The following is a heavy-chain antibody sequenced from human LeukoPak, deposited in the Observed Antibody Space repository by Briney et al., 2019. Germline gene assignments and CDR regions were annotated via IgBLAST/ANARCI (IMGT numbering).Heavy chain of an antibody. Sequence: GASVKVSCKASGYTFTSYDINWVRQATGQGLEWMGWMNPNSGSTGYAQKFQGRVTMTRNTSISTAYMELSSLRSEDTAVYYCARALYNYGGNPFGYYMDVWGKGTTVTVSS. CDR2: MNPNSGST. CDR3: ARALYNYGGNPFGYYMDV. V-gene: IGHV1-8*01. D-gene: IGHD4-23*01. CDR1: GYTFTSYD. J-gene: IGHJ6*03.